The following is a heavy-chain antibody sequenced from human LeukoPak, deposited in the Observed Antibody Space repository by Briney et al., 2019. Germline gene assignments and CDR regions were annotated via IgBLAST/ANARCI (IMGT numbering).Heavy chain of an antibody. Sequence: GGSLRLSCAASGFTFSSYWMHWVRQAPGKGLVWVSRINSDGSTTTYADSVKGRFTISRDNSENTLYLQMNSVRIEDTAVYYCAKDPANYWPYYFDYWGQGTLVTVSS. CDR2: INSDGSTT. CDR3: AKDPANYWPYYFDY. V-gene: IGHV3-74*01. J-gene: IGHJ4*02. CDR1: GFTFSSYW. D-gene: IGHD2-15*01.